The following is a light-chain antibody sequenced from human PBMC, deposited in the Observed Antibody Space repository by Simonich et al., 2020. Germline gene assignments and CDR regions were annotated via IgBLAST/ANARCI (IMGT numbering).Light chain of an antibody. CDR1: KSVLYSSKNKNY. J-gene: IGKJ1*01. Sequence: DIVMTQSPDSLAVSLGERATINFKSSKSVLYSSKNKNYLSWYQQKPGQPPKLIIYWASTRESGVPDRFSGSGSWTDFTLTISGLQAEDVAVYYCQQYYSTPPTFGQGTKVEIK. V-gene: IGKV4-1*01. CDR3: QQYYSTPPT. CDR2: WAS.